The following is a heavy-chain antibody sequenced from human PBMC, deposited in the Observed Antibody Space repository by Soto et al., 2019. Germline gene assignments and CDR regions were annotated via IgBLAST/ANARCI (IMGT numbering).Heavy chain of an antibody. J-gene: IGHJ6*02. Sequence: GASVKVSCTASGGTFSSYAISWVRQAPGQGLEWMGGIIPIFGTANYAQKFQGRVTITADKSTSTAYMELSSLRSEDTAVYYCAREDQYYYGMDVWGQGTTVTSP. CDR2: IIPIFGTA. CDR3: AREDQYYYGMDV. V-gene: IGHV1-69*06. CDR1: GGTFSSYA.